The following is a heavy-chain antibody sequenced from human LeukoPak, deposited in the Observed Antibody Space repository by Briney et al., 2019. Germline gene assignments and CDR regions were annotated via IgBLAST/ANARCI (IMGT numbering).Heavy chain of an antibody. CDR3: AKDNYYDILTGYSDY. Sequence: GGSLRLSCAASGFTFSNHAMSWFRQAPGKGLHWVSGISGSGITTYYADSVKGRFTISRDTSKNTLYLQMNSLRAEDTALYYCAKDNYYDILTGYSDYWGQGTLVTVSS. CDR2: ISGSGITT. V-gene: IGHV3-23*01. J-gene: IGHJ4*02. D-gene: IGHD3-9*01. CDR1: GFTFSNHA.